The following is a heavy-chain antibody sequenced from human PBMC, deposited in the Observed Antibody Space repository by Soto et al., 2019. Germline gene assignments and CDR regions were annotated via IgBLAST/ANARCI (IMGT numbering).Heavy chain of an antibody. D-gene: IGHD2-2*01. Sequence: EVQLVESGGGLVKPGGSLRLSCAASGFTFSSYSMNWVRQAPGKGLEWVSSISSSSSYIYYADSVKGRFTISRDNAKNSLYMKMNSLRAEDTAVYYCARDPAGDSWFDPWGQGTLVTVSS. J-gene: IGHJ5*02. CDR3: ARDPAGDSWFDP. V-gene: IGHV3-21*01. CDR2: ISSSSSYI. CDR1: GFTFSSYS.